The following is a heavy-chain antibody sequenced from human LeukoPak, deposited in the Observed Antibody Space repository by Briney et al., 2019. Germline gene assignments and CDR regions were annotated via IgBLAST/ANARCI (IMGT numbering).Heavy chain of an antibody. J-gene: IGHJ4*02. D-gene: IGHD3-22*01. CDR2: IYYSGST. CDR3: ATEEYYYDSSGYSY. Sequence: SETLSLTCTVSGGSISSSSYYWGWIRQPPGKGLEWIGSIYYSGSTYYNPSLKSRVTISVDTSKNQFSLKLSSVTAADTAVYYCATEEYYYDSSGYSYWGQGTLVTVSS. V-gene: IGHV4-39*01. CDR1: GGSISSSSYY.